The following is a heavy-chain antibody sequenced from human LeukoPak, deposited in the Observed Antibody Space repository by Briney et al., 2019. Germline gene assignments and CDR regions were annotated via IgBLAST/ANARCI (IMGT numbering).Heavy chain of an antibody. J-gene: IGHJ5*02. CDR2: INTSGSS. V-gene: IGHV4-4*07. D-gene: IGHD1-26*01. CDR1: GGSISNYY. Sequence: PSETLSLTCTVSGGSISNYYRSWIRQPAGKGLEWIGRINTSGSSNYNPFLNNRVTISVDTSKNQFSLKLSYVTAADAAVYYCAREVSVGPTRTLGPWGQGTLVTVSS. CDR3: AREVSVGPTRTLGP.